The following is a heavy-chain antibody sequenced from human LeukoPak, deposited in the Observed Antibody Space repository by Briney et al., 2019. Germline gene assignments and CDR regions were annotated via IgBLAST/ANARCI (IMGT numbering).Heavy chain of an antibody. V-gene: IGHV3-30*18. CDR3: AKDYYGSGSYPTRNYYYGMDV. Sequence: PGGSLRLSCAASGFTFSSYGMHWVRQAPGKGLEWVAVISYDGSNKYYADSVKGRFTISRDNSKNTLYLQMNSLRAEDTAVYYCAKDYYGSGSYPTRNYYYGMDVWGQGTTVTVSS. CDR2: ISYDGSNK. J-gene: IGHJ6*02. CDR1: GFTFSSYG. D-gene: IGHD3-10*01.